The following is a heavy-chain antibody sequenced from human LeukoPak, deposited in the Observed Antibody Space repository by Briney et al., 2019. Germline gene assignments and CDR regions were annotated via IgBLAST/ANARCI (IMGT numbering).Heavy chain of an antibody. CDR3: ARGAGYNYPYYFDY. CDR1: GFAVSSNY. D-gene: IGHD5-24*01. J-gene: IGHJ4*02. Sequence: GGSLRLSCAASGFAVSSNYMNWVRQAPGKGLEWVSVIYGGGNIYYADSVKGRFTISRDNSKNTLYLQMNSLRAEDTAVYYCARGAGYNYPYYFDYWGQGTLVTVSS. V-gene: IGHV3-53*01. CDR2: IYGGGNI.